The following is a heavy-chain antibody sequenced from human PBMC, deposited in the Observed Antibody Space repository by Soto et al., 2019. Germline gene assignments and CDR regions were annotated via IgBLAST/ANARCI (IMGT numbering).Heavy chain of an antibody. CDR2: ISRIFGSP. CDR1: GGTLRSHA. D-gene: IGHD4-4*01. CDR3: AGTVEIXXXXXXXX. Sequence: QVQLVQSGAEVKKPGSSVRVSCKASGGTLRSHAINWVRQAPGQGLEWMGGISRIFGSPYYAQKFKXXXTNTAXXXXXXXXXXXSSLXXXXXXXXXXAGTVEIXXXXXXXXWG. J-gene: IGHJ3*01. V-gene: IGHV1-69*01.